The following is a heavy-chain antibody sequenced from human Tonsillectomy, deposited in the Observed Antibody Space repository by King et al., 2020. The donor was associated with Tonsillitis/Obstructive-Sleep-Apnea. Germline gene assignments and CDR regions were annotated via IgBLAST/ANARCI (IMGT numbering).Heavy chain of an antibody. Sequence: VQLVESGAEVKKPGESLKISCKGSGYSFTTYWIGWVRQMPGNGLEWMGIIHPGDSYTRDSPYFQGQVTISADKFISTAYLQRSSLKASDTAMYYCARRTRYCSGGSCPDAFDIWGQGTMVTVSS. CDR1: GYSFTTYW. J-gene: IGHJ3*02. V-gene: IGHV5-51*01. CDR2: IHPGDSYT. CDR3: ARRTRYCSGGSCPDAFDI. D-gene: IGHD2-15*01.